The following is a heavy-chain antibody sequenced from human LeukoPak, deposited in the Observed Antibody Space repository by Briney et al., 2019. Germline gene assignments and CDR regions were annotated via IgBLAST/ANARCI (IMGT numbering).Heavy chain of an antibody. CDR1: GGSISTYF. CDR2: IYYSGST. Sequence: SETLSLTCTVSGGSISTYFWSWIRQPPGKGLEWIGYIYYSGSTNYNPSLKSRVTISVDTSKNQFSLKLSSVTAADTAVYYCARDGYYYDSSGYYRLDYWGQGTLVTVSS. J-gene: IGHJ4*02. V-gene: IGHV4-59*12. D-gene: IGHD3-22*01. CDR3: ARDGYYYDSSGYYRLDY.